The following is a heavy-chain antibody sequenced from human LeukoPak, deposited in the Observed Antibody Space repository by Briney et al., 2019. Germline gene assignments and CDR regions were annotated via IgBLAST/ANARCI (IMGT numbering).Heavy chain of an antibody. J-gene: IGHJ6*02. CDR1: GGSISSGGYS. V-gene: IGHV4-30-2*01. CDR2: IYHSGST. CDR3: ARGDCSSTSCYDGMDV. Sequence: NPSETLSLTCTVSGGSISSGGYSWSWIRQPPGKGLEWIGYIYHSGSTYYNPSLKSRVTISVDRSKNQFSLKLSSVTAADTAVYYCARGDCSSTSCYDGMDVWGQGTTVTVSS. D-gene: IGHD2-2*01.